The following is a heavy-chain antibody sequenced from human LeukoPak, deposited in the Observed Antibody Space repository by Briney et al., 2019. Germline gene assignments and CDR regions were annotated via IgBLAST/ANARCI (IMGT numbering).Heavy chain of an antibody. CDR2: MNPNSGNT. Sequence: ASVKVSCTASGYTFTSYDINWVRQATGQGLEWVGWMNPNSGNTGYAQKFQGRVTITADESTSTAYMELSSLRSEDTAVYYCARVSGIVVVVAATPHAFDIWGQGTMVTVSS. D-gene: IGHD2-15*01. J-gene: IGHJ3*02. CDR3: ARVSGIVVVVAATPHAFDI. CDR1: GYTFTSYD. V-gene: IGHV1-8*03.